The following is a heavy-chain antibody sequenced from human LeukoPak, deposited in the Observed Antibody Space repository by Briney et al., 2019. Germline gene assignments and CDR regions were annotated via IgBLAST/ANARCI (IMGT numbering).Heavy chain of an antibody. Sequence: SQTLSLTCTVSGGSISSYYWTWIRQPAGKGLEYLGRIHASGNAYYNPSLNSRVAISIDTSKNQFSLKVSSVAAADTAVYYCARDLGYGYYFYYYLDVWGKGTTVTVSS. V-gene: IGHV4-61*02. CDR1: GGSISSYY. J-gene: IGHJ6*03. CDR2: IHASGNA. CDR3: ARDLGYGYYFYYYLDV. D-gene: IGHD5-18*01.